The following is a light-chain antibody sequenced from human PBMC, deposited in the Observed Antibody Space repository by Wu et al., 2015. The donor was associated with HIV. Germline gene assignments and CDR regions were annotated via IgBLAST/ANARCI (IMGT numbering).Light chain of an antibody. J-gene: IGKJ2*01. CDR3: QQRSNWPYT. Sequence: EIVLTQSPGTLSLSPGGRATLSCRASRRVSTFVAWYQHRPGQAPRLVIYGASNRATGIPARFSGSGSETDFTLTISSLEPEDFAVYYCQQRSNWPYTFGQGTKVEIK. V-gene: IGKV3-11*01. CDR2: GAS. CDR1: RRVSTF.